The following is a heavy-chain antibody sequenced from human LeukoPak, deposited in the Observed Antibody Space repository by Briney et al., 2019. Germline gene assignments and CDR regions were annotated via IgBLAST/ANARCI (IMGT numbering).Heavy chain of an antibody. CDR2: IWYDGSNK. V-gene: IGHV3-33*01. D-gene: IGHD3-10*01. CDR1: GFTFSSYG. CDR3: ARDTDRGIGYFDY. J-gene: IGHJ4*02. Sequence: GGSLRLSCAASGFTFSSYGMHWVRQAPGKELEWVAVIWYDGSNKYYADSVKGRFTISRDNSKNTLYLQMNSLRAEDTAVYYCARDTDRGIGYFDYWGQGTLVTVSS.